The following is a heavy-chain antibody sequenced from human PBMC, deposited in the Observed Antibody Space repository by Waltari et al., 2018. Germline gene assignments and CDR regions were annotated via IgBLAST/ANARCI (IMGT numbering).Heavy chain of an antibody. J-gene: IGHJ3*02. D-gene: IGHD4-17*01. V-gene: IGHV4-59*11. CDR2: VYYSGST. CDR3: ARSDYGGKVGGVDAFDI. CDR1: GGSISSHY. Sequence: QVQLQESGPGLVKPSETLSLTCTVSGGSISSHYWSWIRQPPGKGLEWIGYVYYSGSTNYHPSLKSRVTISVDTSKNQFSLKLSSVTAADTAVYYCARSDYGGKVGGVDAFDIWGQGTMVTVSS.